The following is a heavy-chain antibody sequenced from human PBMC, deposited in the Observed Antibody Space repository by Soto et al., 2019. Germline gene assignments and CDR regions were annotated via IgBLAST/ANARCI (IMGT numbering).Heavy chain of an antibody. CDR1: GGSISSSNW. Sequence: QVQLQESGPGLVKPSGTLSLTCAVSGGSISSSNWWSWVRQPPGKGLEWIGEIYYSGSTTNYNPSPKSRVTISVDGAKNEFSRNLSSVTAADTAVYYCARGIVGATRAWGQGTLVTVSS. D-gene: IGHD1-26*01. J-gene: IGHJ5*02. V-gene: IGHV4-4*02. CDR2: IYYSGSTT. CDR3: ARGIVGATRA.